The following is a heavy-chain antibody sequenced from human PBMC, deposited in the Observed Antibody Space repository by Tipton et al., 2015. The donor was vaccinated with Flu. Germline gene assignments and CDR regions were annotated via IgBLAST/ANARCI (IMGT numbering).Heavy chain of an antibody. Sequence: SLRLSCAASGFTLTDYWMSWVRQAPGKGLEWVANIKQDGSEKYYVDSVKGRFTISRDNAKNSVFLQMNSLRAEDTAVYYCARKVGDVWGKGTTVTVSS. J-gene: IGHJ6*04. V-gene: IGHV3-7*03. CDR1: GFTLTDYW. CDR2: IKQDGSEK. CDR3: ARKVGDV.